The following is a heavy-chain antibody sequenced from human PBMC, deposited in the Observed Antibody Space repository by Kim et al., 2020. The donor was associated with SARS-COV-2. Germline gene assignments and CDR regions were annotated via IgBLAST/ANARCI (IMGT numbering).Heavy chain of an antibody. V-gene: IGHV3-23*03. Sequence: GGSLRLSCAASGFTFSTYSMTWVRQTPGKGLQWVSSIDSGGSATTYADSVKGRFTISRDNSKNTLYLQMNSLTADDTAIYYCTKTSGSGAVPGDCWGQGTLVTVSS. D-gene: IGHD3-3*01. J-gene: IGHJ4*02. CDR3: TKTSGSGAVPGDC. CDR2: IDSGGSAT. CDR1: GFTFSTYS.